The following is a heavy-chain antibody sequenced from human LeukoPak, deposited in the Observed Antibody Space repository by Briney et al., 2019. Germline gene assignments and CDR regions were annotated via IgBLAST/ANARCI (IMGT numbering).Heavy chain of an antibody. CDR1: GGSISSYY. CDR3: AKSNGYGLVDI. Sequence: SETLSLTCTVSGGSISSYYWSWIRQPPGKGLECIGNIFYSGSTYYSPSVKSRVTISLDTSRNQFSLKLNSVTAADTAVYYCAKSNGYGLVDIWGQGTMVTVSS. V-gene: IGHV4-59*12. D-gene: IGHD3-10*01. J-gene: IGHJ3*02. CDR2: IFYSGST.